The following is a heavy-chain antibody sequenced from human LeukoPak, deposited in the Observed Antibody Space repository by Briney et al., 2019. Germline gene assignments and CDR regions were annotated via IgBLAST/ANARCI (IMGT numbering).Heavy chain of an antibody. Sequence: GGSLRLSCAASGFTFSSYAMHWVRQAPGKGLEWVAVISYDGSNKYYADSVKGRFTISRDNSKNTLYLQMNSLRAEDTAVYYCARIAGDYYDSSGYYYPFDYWGQGTLVTVSS. CDR2: ISYDGSNK. J-gene: IGHJ4*02. V-gene: IGHV3-30*04. CDR1: GFTFSSYA. D-gene: IGHD3-22*01. CDR3: ARIAGDYYDSSGYYYPFDY.